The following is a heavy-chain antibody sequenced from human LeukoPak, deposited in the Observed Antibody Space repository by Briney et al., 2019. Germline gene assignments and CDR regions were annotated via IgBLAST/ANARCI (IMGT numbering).Heavy chain of an antibody. V-gene: IGHV4-34*01. D-gene: IGHD2-2*01. CDR2: INHSGST. Sequence: SETLSLTCAVYGGSFSGYYWSWIRQPPGKGLEWIGEINHSGSTNYNPSLKSRVTISVDTSKNQFSLKLSSVTAADTAVYYCARGRIVVVPAFHQNGGRGWFDPWGQGTLVTVSS. CDR3: ARGRIVVVPAFHQNGGRGWFDP. CDR1: GGSFSGYY. J-gene: IGHJ5*02.